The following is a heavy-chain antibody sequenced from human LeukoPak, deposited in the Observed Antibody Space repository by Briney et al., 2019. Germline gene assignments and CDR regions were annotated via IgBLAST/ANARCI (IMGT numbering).Heavy chain of an antibody. J-gene: IGHJ4*02. V-gene: IGHV3-49*04. Sequence: SLRLSCTASGFTFGDYAMSWVRQAPGKGLEWVGFIRSKAYGGTTEYAASVKGRFTISRDDSKSIAYLQMNSLKTEDTAVYYCTREGDYYDSSAPRGYWGQGTLVTVSS. CDR1: GFTFGDYA. CDR2: IRSKAYGGTT. D-gene: IGHD3-22*01. CDR3: TREGDYYDSSAPRGY.